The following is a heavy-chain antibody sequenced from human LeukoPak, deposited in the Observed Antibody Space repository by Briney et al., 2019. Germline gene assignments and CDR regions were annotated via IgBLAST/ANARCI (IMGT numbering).Heavy chain of an antibody. V-gene: IGHV3-23*01. CDR2: ISGGGSGT. CDR1: GFTFSSYA. Sequence: GGSLRLSYAPSGFTFSSYAMSWVRQAPGKGLEWVAVISGGGSGTYYADSVRGRFTISRDNSKNTLYLQMNSLRAEDTAVYYCAKDGSNSGWYSSDAFDIWGQGTMVTVSS. J-gene: IGHJ3*02. CDR3: AKDGSNSGWYSSDAFDI. D-gene: IGHD6-19*01.